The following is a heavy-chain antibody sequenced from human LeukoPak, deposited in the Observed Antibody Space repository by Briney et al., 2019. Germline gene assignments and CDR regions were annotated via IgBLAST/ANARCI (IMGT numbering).Heavy chain of an antibody. CDR2: MSYIDNI. Sequence: EASVKVSCKASGYTSSRPDINWVRQAPGKGLEWLGYMSYIDNIGYAQKFQGRLTFSRDTSITTAYMELSSLRSEDTAVYYCARYTIAHGFDVWGQGTMVTVST. CDR1: GYTSSRPD. D-gene: IGHD2-21*01. V-gene: IGHV1-8*02. J-gene: IGHJ3*01. CDR3: ARYTIAHGFDV.